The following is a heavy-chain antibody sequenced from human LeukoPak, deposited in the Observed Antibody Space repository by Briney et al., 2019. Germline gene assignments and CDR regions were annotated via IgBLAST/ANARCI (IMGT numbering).Heavy chain of an antibody. V-gene: IGHV1-8*01. J-gene: IGHJ4*02. D-gene: IGHD3-22*01. Sequence: ASVKVSCKASGYTFTSYDINWVRQATGQGLEWMGWMNPNSGNTGYAQKFQGRVTMTRNTSISTAYMELSSLRSEDTAVYYCARALTYYYDSSGYYWGQGTLVTVSS. CDR1: GYTFTSYD. CDR3: ARALTYYYDSSGYY. CDR2: MNPNSGNT.